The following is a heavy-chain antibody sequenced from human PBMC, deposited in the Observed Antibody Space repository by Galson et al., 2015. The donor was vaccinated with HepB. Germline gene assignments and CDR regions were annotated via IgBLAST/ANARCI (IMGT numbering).Heavy chain of an antibody. CDR1: GGTFSSYA. CDR3: ARGAAIVDNWFDP. Sequence: SCKASGGTFSSYAISWERQAPGQGLEWMGGVIPIFGTANYAQKFQGRVTITADESKSTAYMELSSLRSEDTAVYYCARGAAIVDNWFDPWGQGTLVTVSS. D-gene: IGHD2-2*01. J-gene: IGHJ5*02. CDR2: VIPIFGTA. V-gene: IGHV1-69*01.